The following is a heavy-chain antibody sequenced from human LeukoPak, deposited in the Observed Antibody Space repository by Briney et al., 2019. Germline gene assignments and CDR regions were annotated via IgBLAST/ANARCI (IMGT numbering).Heavy chain of an antibody. J-gene: IGHJ6*02. V-gene: IGHV4-4*02. CDR1: GGSISSSNW. D-gene: IGHD3-3*01. CDR2: IYHSGST. CDR3: ARFLGASLYYYGMDV. Sequence: PSETLSLTCAVSGGSISSSNWWSWVRPPPGKGLEWIGEIYHSGSTNYNPSLKSRVTISVDKSKNQFSLKLSSVTAADTAVYYCARFLGASLYYYGMDVWGQGTTVTVSS.